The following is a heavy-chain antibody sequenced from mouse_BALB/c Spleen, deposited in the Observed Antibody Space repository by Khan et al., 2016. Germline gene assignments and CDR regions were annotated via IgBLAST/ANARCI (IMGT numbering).Heavy chain of an antibody. CDR3: SRDDDFDGGLAY. CDR1: GFSLTSYG. V-gene: IGHV2-9*02. CDR2: IWAGGST. D-gene: IGHD2-4*01. Sequence: QVQLKESGPGLVAPSQSLSITCTVSGFSLTSYGVHWVRQPPGKGLEWLGVIWAGGSTNYNSALMSRLGISKDNSTRHAFLKMNSLQTESTAMYYCSRDDDFDGGLAYWGQGTLVTVSA. J-gene: IGHJ3*01.